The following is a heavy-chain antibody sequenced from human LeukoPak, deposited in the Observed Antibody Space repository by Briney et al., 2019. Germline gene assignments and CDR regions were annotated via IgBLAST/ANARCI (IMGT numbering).Heavy chain of an antibody. J-gene: IGHJ6*04. V-gene: IGHV3-15*01. Sequence: GVSLRLSCVSSGFTIGTAWMSWVRQAPGKGLEWLGHIKSEGEGATTDYAAPAKGRFAIPRDDSKNMIYLQMSSLKIDDTAIYYCIAHFPYFYGFDVWGKGTTVTVSS. CDR3: IAHFPYFYGFDV. D-gene: IGHD3-3*02. CDR1: GFTIGTAW. CDR2: IKSEGEGATT.